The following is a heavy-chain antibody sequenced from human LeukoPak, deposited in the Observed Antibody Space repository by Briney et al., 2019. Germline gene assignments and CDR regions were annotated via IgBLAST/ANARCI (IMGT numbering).Heavy chain of an antibody. J-gene: IGHJ4*02. D-gene: IGHD6-19*01. CDR1: GFTFSSYA. CDR3: AKLSSGRSCYY. V-gene: IGHV3-23*01. Sequence: GGSLRLSCAASGFTFSSYAMSWVRQAPGKGLEWVSAISGSGGSAYYADSVKGRFTISRDNSKNTLYLQMNSLRAEDTAVYYCAKLSSGRSCYYWGQGTLVTVSS. CDR2: ISGSGGSA.